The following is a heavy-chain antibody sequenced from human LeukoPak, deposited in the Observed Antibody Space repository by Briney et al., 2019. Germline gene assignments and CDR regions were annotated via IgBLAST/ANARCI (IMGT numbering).Heavy chain of an antibody. V-gene: IGHV4-39*07. D-gene: IGHD5-12*01. CDR2: IYYSGST. J-gene: IGHJ5*02. CDR3: ARVPGSIVATVMGWFDP. Sequence: SETLSLTCTVSGGSISSSSYYRGWIRQPPGKGLEWIGSIYYSGSTYYNPSLKSRVTISVDTSKNQFSLKLSSVTAADTAVYYCARVPGSIVATVMGWFDPWGQGTLVTVSS. CDR1: GGSISSSSYY.